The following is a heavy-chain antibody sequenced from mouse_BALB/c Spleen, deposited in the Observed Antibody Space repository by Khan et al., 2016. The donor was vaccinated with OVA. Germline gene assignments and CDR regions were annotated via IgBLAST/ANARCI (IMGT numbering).Heavy chain of an antibody. D-gene: IGHD2-10*01. V-gene: IGHV2-9*02. CDR1: GFSLSNYG. J-gene: IGHJ4*01. Sequence: QVQLKESGPGLVAPSQSLSITCTVSGFSLSNYGVNWVRQPPGKGLEWLGIIWAGGSTNYNSALMSKLSIRKDNATSPVFLKMNSLQTDDTAMYYCARETTYYGNYEAMDYWGQGTSVTVSS. CDR2: IWAGGST. CDR3: ARETTYYGNYEAMDY.